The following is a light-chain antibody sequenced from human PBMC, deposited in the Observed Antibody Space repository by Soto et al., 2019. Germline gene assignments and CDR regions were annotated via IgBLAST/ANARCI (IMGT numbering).Light chain of an antibody. V-gene: IGKV1-5*03. CDR2: KAS. J-gene: IGKJ5*01. CDR1: HSFNNW. CDR3: QQYNSYSIT. Sequence: DIQMTQSPSTLSASLGDRVTITWRASHSFNNWLAWYQQKPGKAPKVLIYKASSLKSGVPSRFSGSGSGTEFTLTISSLQPDDFATYYCQQYNSYSITFGQGTRLEIK.